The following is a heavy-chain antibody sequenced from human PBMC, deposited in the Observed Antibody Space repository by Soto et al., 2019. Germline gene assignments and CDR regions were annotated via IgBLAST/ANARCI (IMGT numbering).Heavy chain of an antibody. CDR1: GGSISSGGYY. CDR3: AGSFGVAAAGPFDY. J-gene: IGHJ4*02. Sequence: QVQLQESGPGLVKPSQTLSLTCTVSGGSISSGGYYWSWIRQHPGKGLEWIGYIYSSGSTYYNPSLKSQVTISVDTSKNQFSLKLSSVTAAETAVYYCAGSFGVAAAGPFDYWGQGTLVTVSS. CDR2: IYSSGST. D-gene: IGHD6-13*01. V-gene: IGHV4-31*01.